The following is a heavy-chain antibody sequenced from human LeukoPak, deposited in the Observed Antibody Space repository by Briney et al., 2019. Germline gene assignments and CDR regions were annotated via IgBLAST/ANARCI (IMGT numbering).Heavy chain of an antibody. CDR3: AREMWDSYGYVDY. Sequence: GGSLRLSCAASGFTFSSYGMHWVRQAPGKGLEWVAVIWYDGSNKYYADSVKGRFTISRDNSKNTLYLQMSSLRAEDTAVYYCAREMWDSYGYVDYWGQGTLVTVSS. D-gene: IGHD5-18*01. J-gene: IGHJ4*02. CDR2: IWYDGSNK. CDR1: GFTFSSYG. V-gene: IGHV3-33*01.